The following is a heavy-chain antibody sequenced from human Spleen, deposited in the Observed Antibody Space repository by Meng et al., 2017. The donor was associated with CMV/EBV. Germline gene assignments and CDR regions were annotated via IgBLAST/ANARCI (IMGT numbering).Heavy chain of an antibody. CDR2: ISWDGGST. Sequence: GESLKISCAASGFIFDDYNMHWVRQAPGKGLEWVSLISWDGGSTYYGDSVKGRFTISRDNSKNSLYLQMNSLRTEDTALHYCAKDIGEASSSPQGVPSDWGQGTLVTVSS. CDR3: AKDIGEASSSPQGVPSD. CDR1: GFIFDDYN. J-gene: IGHJ4*02. V-gene: IGHV3-43*01. D-gene: IGHD6-6*01.